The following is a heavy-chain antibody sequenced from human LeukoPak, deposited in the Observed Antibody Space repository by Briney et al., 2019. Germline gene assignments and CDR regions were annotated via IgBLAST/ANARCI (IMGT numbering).Heavy chain of an antibody. CDR3: ARSGYDILTGYYKGPIFDY. CDR1: GGSFSGYY. CDR2: INHSGST. J-gene: IGHJ4*02. V-gene: IGHV4-34*01. D-gene: IGHD3-9*01. Sequence: SETLSLTCAVCGGSFSGYYWSWIRQPPGKGLEWIGEINHSGSTNYNPSLKSRVTISVDTSKNQFSLKLSSVTAADTAVYYCARSGYDILTGYYKGPIFDYWGQGTLVTVSS.